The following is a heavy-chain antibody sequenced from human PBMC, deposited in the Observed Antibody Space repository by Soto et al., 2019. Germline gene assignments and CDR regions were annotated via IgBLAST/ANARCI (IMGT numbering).Heavy chain of an antibody. Sequence: PSETLSLTCAVSGVSISSSNWWSWVRQPPGKGLEWIGEIYHSGSTNYNPSLKSRVTISVDKSKNQFSLKLSSVTAADTAVYYCAREFRDYDFWSGYYTNYYGMDVWGQGTTVTVSS. V-gene: IGHV4-4*02. CDR1: GVSISSSNW. J-gene: IGHJ6*02. CDR2: IYHSGST. CDR3: AREFRDYDFWSGYYTNYYGMDV. D-gene: IGHD3-3*01.